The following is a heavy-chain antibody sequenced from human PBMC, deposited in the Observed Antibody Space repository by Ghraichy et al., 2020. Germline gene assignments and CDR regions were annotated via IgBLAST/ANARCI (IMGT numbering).Heavy chain of an antibody. Sequence: ASVKVSCKASGYTFTSYAMHWVRQAPGQRLEWMGWINAGNGNTKYSQKFQGRVTITRDTSASTAYMELSSLRSEDTAVYYCARDDVVAATGIYYGMDVWGQGTTVTVSS. CDR1: GYTFTSYA. V-gene: IGHV1-3*01. CDR2: INAGNGNT. J-gene: IGHJ6*02. CDR3: ARDDVVAATGIYYGMDV. D-gene: IGHD2-15*01.